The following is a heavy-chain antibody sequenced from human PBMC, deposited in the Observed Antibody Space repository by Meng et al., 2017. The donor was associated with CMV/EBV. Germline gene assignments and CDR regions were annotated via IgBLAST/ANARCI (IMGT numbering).Heavy chain of an antibody. CDR2: ISSSGSTI. V-gene: IGHV3-48*03. D-gene: IGHD2-2*01. J-gene: IGHJ6*02. CDR3: ARVNIVVVPAAIDGSSFSYYGMDV. CDR1: GFTFSSYE. Sequence: GESLKISCAASGFTFSSYEMNWVRQAPGKGLEWVSYISSSGSTIHYADSVKGRFTISRDNAKNSLYLQMNSLRAEDTAVYYCARVNIVVVPAAIDGSSFSYYGMDVWGQGTTVTVSS.